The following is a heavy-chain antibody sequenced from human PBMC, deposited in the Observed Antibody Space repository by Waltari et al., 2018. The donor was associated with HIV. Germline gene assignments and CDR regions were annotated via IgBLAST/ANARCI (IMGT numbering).Heavy chain of an antibody. CDR3: ARDHATIFGGGGRDYGMDV. V-gene: IGHV4-31*03. CDR2: IYYSGST. CDR1: GGSISSGGYY. D-gene: IGHD3-3*01. Sequence: QVQLQESGPGLVKPSQTLSLTCTVSGGSISSGGYYWSWIRQHPGKGLEWIGYIYYSGSTYYTPSLKSRVTISVDTSKNQFSLKLSSGTAADTAVYYCARDHATIFGGGGRDYGMDVWGQGTTVTVSS. J-gene: IGHJ6*02.